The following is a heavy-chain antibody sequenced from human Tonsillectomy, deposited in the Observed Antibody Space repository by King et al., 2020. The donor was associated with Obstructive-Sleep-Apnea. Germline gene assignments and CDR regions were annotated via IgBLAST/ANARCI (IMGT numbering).Heavy chain of an antibody. CDR3: TTAVGQLLGGNYYYYYGMDV. Sequence: VQLVESGGGLVKPGGSLRLSCAASGFAFINAWMSWVRQAPGKGLEWVGHIKSIPDGGTTDYAAPVKGRFTISRDDSKNTLYLQMNSLKTEDTAVYYCTTAVGQLLGGNYYYYYGMDVWGQGTTVTVSS. J-gene: IGHJ6*02. V-gene: IGHV3-15*01. D-gene: IGHD2-2*01. CDR2: IKSIPDGGTT. CDR1: GFAFINAW.